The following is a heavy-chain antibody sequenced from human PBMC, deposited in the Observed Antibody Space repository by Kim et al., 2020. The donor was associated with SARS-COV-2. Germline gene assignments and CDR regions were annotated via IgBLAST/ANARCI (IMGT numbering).Heavy chain of an antibody. J-gene: IGHJ3*02. D-gene: IGHD5-18*01. V-gene: IGHV3-64D*06. CDR3: VKDVDTAMDDAFDI. Sequence: ADSVKGRFTISRDNSKNTLYLQMSSLRAEDTAVYYCVKDVDTAMDDAFDIWGQGTMVTVSS.